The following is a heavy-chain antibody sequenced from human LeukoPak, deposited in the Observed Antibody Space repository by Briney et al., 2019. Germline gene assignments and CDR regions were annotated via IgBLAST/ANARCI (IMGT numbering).Heavy chain of an antibody. J-gene: IGHJ6*03. Sequence: GGSLRLSCAASGFTFSSYAMHWVRQAPGKGLEWVAVISYDGSNKYYADSVKGRFTISRDNSKNTLYLQMNSLRAEDTAVYYCARDPPYDFWSGYYYYYYYMDVWGKGTTVTVSS. D-gene: IGHD3-3*01. V-gene: IGHV3-30*04. CDR1: GFTFSSYA. CDR2: ISYDGSNK. CDR3: ARDPPYDFWSGYYYYYYYMDV.